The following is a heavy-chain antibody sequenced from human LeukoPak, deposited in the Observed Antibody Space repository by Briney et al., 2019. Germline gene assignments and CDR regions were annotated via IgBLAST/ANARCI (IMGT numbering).Heavy chain of an antibody. V-gene: IGHV3-23*01. CDR2: ST. D-gene: IGHD3-3*01. CDR3: AKGAPDSITIFGVVIHYFDY. J-gene: IGHJ4*02. Sequence: STYYADSVKGRFTISRDNSKNTLYLQMNSLRAEDTAVYYCAKGAPDSITIFGVVIHYFDYWGQGTLVTVSS.